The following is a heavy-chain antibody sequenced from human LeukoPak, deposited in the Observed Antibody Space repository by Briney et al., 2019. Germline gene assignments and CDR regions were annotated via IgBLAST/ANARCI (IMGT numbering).Heavy chain of an antibody. V-gene: IGHV1-18*01. CDR2: ISAYNGNT. Sequence: ASVKVSCKASGYTFTSYGISWVRQAPGQGLEWMGWISAYNGNTNYAQKLQGRVTMTTDTSTSTAYMELRSLRSDDTAVYYCARLWRAYDYVWASFRYFDYWGQGTLVTVSS. CDR1: GYTFTSYG. CDR3: ARLWRAYDYVWASFRYFDY. J-gene: IGHJ4*02. D-gene: IGHD3-16*02.